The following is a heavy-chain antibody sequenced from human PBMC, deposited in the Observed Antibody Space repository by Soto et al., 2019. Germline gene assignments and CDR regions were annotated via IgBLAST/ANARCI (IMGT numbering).Heavy chain of an antibody. Sequence: GASVKVSCKASGYTFSNYAIHWVRQAPGQRLEWMGLINAGDGNTKSSQKFQGRVTITRDTSTSTVYMELSSLRSEDTAVYYCARAQVPAAPTYYYYYGMDVWGQGTTVTVSS. CDR2: INAGDGNT. CDR3: ARAQVPAAPTYYYYYGMDV. J-gene: IGHJ6*02. D-gene: IGHD2-2*01. V-gene: IGHV1-3*01. CDR1: GYTFSNYA.